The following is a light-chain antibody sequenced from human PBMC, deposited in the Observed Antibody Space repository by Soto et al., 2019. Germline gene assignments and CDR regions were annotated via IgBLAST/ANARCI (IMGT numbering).Light chain of an antibody. CDR2: VTS. V-gene: IGKV1-9*01. J-gene: IGKJ4*01. CDR1: QGVSSY. Sequence: IQLTQSPSSLSASVGDRVTITCRASQGVSSYLAWYPQKPGKAPNLLIYVTSTLQSGVPSRFSGSGSGTDFTLTISSLQPEDFATYYCQQHNSYPLTFGGGTKVEIK. CDR3: QQHNSYPLT.